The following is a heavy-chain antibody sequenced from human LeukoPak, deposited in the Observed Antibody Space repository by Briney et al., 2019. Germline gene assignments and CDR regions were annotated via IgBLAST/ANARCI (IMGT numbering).Heavy chain of an antibody. CDR3: ARGTMMVGP. D-gene: IGHD3-22*01. CDR2: IYYSGST. J-gene: IGHJ5*02. Sequence: PSETLSLTCTVSGGSISNYYWSWIQQPPGKGLEWIGFIYYSGSTTYNPSLKSRATISVDTSKNQFSLKLSSVTAADTAVYYCARGTMMVGPWGQGTLVTVSS. CDR1: GGSISNYY. V-gene: IGHV4-59*01.